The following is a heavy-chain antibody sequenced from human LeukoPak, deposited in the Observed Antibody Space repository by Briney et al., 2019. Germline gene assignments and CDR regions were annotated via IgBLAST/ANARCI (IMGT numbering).Heavy chain of an antibody. D-gene: IGHD6-19*01. CDR1: GFTFCSYA. CDR2: TSYDGSNK. J-gene: IGHJ4*02. CDR3: ARDRGIAVAGTDY. Sequence: GGSLRLSCAASGFTFCSYAMHWVRQAPGKGLEWVAVTSYDGSNKYYADSVKGRFTISRDNSKNTLYLQMNSLRPEDTAVYYCARDRGIAVAGTDYWGQGTLVTVSS. V-gene: IGHV3-30-3*01.